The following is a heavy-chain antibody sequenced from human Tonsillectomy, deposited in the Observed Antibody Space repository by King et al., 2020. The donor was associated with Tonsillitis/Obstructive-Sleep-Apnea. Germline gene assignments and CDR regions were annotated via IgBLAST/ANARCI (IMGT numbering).Heavy chain of an antibody. J-gene: IGHJ5*02. CDR3: ARDRCNSTSCYPTNWFDP. V-gene: IGHV3-48*03. CDR1: GFTFRSYE. D-gene: IGHD2-2*01. CDR2: ISSRGSTI. Sequence: VQLVESGGGLVQPGGSLRLSCAASGFTFRSYEMNWVRQAPGKGLEWVSYISSRGSTIYYADSVKGRFTISRDNAKNSLYLQMNSLRAEDTAVYYCARDRCNSTSCYPTNWFDPWGQGTLVTVSS.